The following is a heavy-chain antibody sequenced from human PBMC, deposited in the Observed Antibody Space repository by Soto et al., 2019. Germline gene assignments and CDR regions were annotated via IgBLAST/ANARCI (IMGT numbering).Heavy chain of an antibody. Sequence: ASVKVSCKASGYTFTSYYMHWVRQAPGQGLEWMGIINPSGGSTSYAQKFQGRVTMTRDTSTSTVYMELSSLRSEDTAVYYCAAYLIQSEGYYYDSSGYQDIDIWGQGTMVTVSS. CDR1: GYTFTSYY. V-gene: IGHV1-46*01. CDR2: INPSGGST. J-gene: IGHJ3*02. CDR3: AAYLIQSEGYYYDSSGYQDIDI. D-gene: IGHD3-22*01.